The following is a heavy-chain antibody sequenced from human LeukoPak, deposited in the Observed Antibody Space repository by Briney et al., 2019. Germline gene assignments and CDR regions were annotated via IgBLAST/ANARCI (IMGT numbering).Heavy chain of an antibody. J-gene: IGHJ4*02. CDR3: AKGSRRIFGMAIDS. V-gene: IGHV3-23*01. CDR1: GFTFDNFV. CDR2: ITGDSSST. Sequence: QAGGSLRLSCTASGFTFDNFVMNWVRQAPGKGLEWVSGITGDSSSTYYAVTTEGRFSVSRDNSKNILYLRLKNLRDDDTAVYYCAKGSRRIFGMAIDSWGQGTPVTVSS. D-gene: IGHD3-3*01.